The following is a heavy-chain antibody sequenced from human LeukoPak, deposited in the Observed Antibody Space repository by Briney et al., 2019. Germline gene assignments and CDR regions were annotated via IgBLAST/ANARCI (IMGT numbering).Heavy chain of an antibody. Sequence: GGSLRLSCAASGLTGSHNYVSWARQAPGKGLEWVSAIHTSGDTCYADSVKGRFSISRDNAKNTLYLQMNSLRVEDTAVYYCARAAYDSSGYLTLWGQGTLVAVSS. D-gene: IGHD3-22*01. CDR3: ARAAYDSSGYLTL. V-gene: IGHV3-53*01. CDR1: GLTGSHNY. J-gene: IGHJ4*02. CDR2: IHTSGDT.